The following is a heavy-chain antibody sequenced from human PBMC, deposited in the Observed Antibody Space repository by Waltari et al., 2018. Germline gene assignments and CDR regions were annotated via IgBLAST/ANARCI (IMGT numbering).Heavy chain of an antibody. V-gene: IGHV3-30*01. CDR3: ARDAAVCSGGSCYFNYYYGMDV. CDR2: ISYDGSNK. CDR1: GFTFSSYA. J-gene: IGHJ6*02. D-gene: IGHD2-15*01. Sequence: QVQLVESGGGVVQPGRSLRLSCAASGFTFSSYAMHWVRPAPGKGLEWGSVISYDGSNKYYADSVKCRFTISRDNSKNTLYLQMNSLRAEDTAVYYCARDAAVCSGGSCYFNYYYGMDVWGQGTTVTVSS.